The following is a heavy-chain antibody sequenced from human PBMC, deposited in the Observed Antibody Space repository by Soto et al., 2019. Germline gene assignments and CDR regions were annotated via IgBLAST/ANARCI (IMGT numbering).Heavy chain of an antibody. Sequence: PSETLSLTCTVSGGSLSSSSYYWGWIRQPPGKGLEWIGSIYYSGSTYYNPSIKSRVTISVDTSKNQFSLKLSSVTAADTAVYYCASDPWFGALYYYYGMDVWGQGTTVTVSS. D-gene: IGHD3-10*01. V-gene: IGHV4-39*01. J-gene: IGHJ6*02. CDR2: IYYSGST. CDR1: GGSLSSSSYY. CDR3: ASDPWFGALYYYYGMDV.